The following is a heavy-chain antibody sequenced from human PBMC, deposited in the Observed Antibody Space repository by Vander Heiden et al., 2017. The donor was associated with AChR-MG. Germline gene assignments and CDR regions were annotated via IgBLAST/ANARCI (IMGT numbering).Heavy chain of an antibody. Sequence: QVQLVQSGAEVKKPGASVKVSCKASGYTFTSYDINWVRQATGQGLEWMGWMNPNSGNTGYAQKFQGRVTMTRNTSISTAYMELSSLRSEDTAVYYCARQYYSSSGAGDWFDPWGQGTLVTVSS. D-gene: IGHD6-13*01. V-gene: IGHV1-8*01. CDR1: GYTFTSYD. CDR3: ARQYYSSSGAGDWFDP. J-gene: IGHJ5*02. CDR2: MNPNSGNT.